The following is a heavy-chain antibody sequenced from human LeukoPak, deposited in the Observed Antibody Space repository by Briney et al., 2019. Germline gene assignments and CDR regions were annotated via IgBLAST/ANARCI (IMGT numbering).Heavy chain of an antibody. V-gene: IGHV4-61*01. CDR2: IYYSGST. Sequence: SETLSLTCTVSGGSVSSGSYYWSWIRQPPGKGLEWIGYIYYSGSTNYNPSLKSRVTISVDTSKNQFSLKLSPVTAADTAVYYCARDGIPYYDFWSGYYCYYYYMDVWGKGTTVTVSS. CDR3: ARDGIPYYDFWSGYYCYYYYMDV. D-gene: IGHD3-3*01. J-gene: IGHJ6*03. CDR1: GGSVSSGSYY.